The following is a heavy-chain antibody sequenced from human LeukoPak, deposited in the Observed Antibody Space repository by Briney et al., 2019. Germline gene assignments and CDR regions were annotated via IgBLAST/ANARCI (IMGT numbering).Heavy chain of an antibody. CDR3: ARDGYDSSGYPRLLDY. CDR1: GFTFSSNS. Sequence: GGSLRLSCAASGFTFSSNSMTWVRQTPGKGLEWVSVLHAAGGTYYADSVKGRFTISRHISKNTVYLQMNSLRAEDTAVYYCARDGYDSSGYPRLLDYWGQGTLVTVSS. CDR2: LHAAGGT. J-gene: IGHJ4*02. D-gene: IGHD3-22*01. V-gene: IGHV3-53*04.